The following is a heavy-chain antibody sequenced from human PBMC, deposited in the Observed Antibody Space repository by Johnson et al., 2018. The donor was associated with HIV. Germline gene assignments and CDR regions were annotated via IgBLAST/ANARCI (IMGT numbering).Heavy chain of an antibody. CDR3: ARGSVVGGNSGYDAFDI. V-gene: IGHV3-20*04. CDR2: INWNGGST. Sequence: EVQLVESGGGVVRPGGSLRLSCAASRFTFNNYAMSWVRQVPGEGLEWVSGINWNGGSTGYADSVKGRFTISRDNAKKSLYLQMNSLRAEDTAVYYCARGSVVGGNSGYDAFDIWGQGTVVTVS. J-gene: IGHJ3*02. D-gene: IGHD4-23*01. CDR1: RFTFNNYA.